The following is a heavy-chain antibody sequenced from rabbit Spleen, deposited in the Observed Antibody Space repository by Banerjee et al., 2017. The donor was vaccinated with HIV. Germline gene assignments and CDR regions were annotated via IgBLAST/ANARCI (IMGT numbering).Heavy chain of an antibody. CDR1: GFSFSNKAV. D-gene: IGHD1-1*01. J-gene: IGHJ3*01. Sequence: QEQLVESGGGLVKPEGSLKLSCTASGFSFSNKAVMCWVRQAPGKGLEWIGCINTITGKTVYATWAKGRFTISRASSTTVFLQMTSLTAADTATYFCARDLPDIIGWNFGFWGQGTLVTVS. V-gene: IGHV1S45*01. CDR3: ARDLPDIIGWNFGF. CDR2: INTITGKT.